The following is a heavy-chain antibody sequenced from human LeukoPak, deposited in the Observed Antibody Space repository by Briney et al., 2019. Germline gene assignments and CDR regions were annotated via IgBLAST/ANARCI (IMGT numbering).Heavy chain of an antibody. V-gene: IGHV4-31*03. D-gene: IGHD5-18*01. CDR1: GGSISSGGYY. J-gene: IGHJ4*02. Sequence: SETLSLTCTVSGGSISSGGYYWSWIRQHPEKGLEWIGYIYYSGSTYYNPSLKSRVTISVDTSKNQFSLKLSSVTAADTAVYYCARVDTTDVIDYWGQGTLVTVSS. CDR2: IYYSGST. CDR3: ARVDTTDVIDY.